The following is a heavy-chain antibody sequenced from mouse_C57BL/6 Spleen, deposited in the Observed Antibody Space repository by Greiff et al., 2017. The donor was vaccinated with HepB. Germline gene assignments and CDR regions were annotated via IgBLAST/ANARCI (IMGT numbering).Heavy chain of an antibody. Sequence: VQLKESGPGLVKPSQSLSLTCSVTGYSITSGYYWNWIRQFPGNKLEWMGYISYDGSNNYNPSLKNRISITRDTSKNQLFLKLNSVTTEDTATYYCASRLLRNFDVWGTGTTVTVSS. J-gene: IGHJ1*03. D-gene: IGHD1-1*01. CDR1: GYSITSGYY. CDR2: ISYDGSN. CDR3: ASRLLRNFDV. V-gene: IGHV3-6*01.